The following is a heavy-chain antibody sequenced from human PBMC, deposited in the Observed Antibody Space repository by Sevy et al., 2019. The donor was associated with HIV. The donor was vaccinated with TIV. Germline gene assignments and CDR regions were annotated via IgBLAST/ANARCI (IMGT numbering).Heavy chain of an antibody. Sequence: GGSLRLSCAASGFTFSGSAMHWVRQASGKGLEWVGRIRSKANSYATAYAASVKGRFTISRDDSKNTAYLQMNSLKTEDTAGYYCTRLIDTYYDFWSGYSGGGMDVWGQGTTVTVSS. D-gene: IGHD3-3*01. CDR1: GFTFSGSA. V-gene: IGHV3-73*01. J-gene: IGHJ6*02. CDR2: IRSKANSYAT. CDR3: TRLIDTYYDFWSGYSGGGMDV.